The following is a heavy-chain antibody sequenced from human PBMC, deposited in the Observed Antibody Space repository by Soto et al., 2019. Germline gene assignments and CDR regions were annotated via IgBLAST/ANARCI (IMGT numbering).Heavy chain of an antibody. J-gene: IGHJ5*02. CDR1: GGTFSSYT. CDR3: ARGSPHVERRT. Sequence: QVQLVQSGAEVKKPGSSVKVSCKASGGTFSSYTISWVRQAPGQGLEWMGRIIPILGIANYAQKFQGRVTITADKSTSSAYMELSSLRSEDTAVYYCARGSPHVERRTWGQGTLVTVSS. CDR2: IIPILGIA. V-gene: IGHV1-69*02. D-gene: IGHD2-15*01.